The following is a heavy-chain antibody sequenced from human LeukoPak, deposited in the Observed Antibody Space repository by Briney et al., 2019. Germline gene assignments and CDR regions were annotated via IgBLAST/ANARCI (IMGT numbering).Heavy chain of an antibody. D-gene: IGHD3-10*01. Sequence: GASVKVSCKASGYTFTGYYMHWVRQAPGQGLEWMGRINPSSGGTNYAQKFQGRVTMTRDTSISTAYMELSRLRSDDTAVYYCASINYYGSGSSNMDVWGKGTTVTVSS. CDR1: GYTFTGYY. V-gene: IGHV1-2*06. CDR3: ASINYYGSGSSNMDV. CDR2: INPSSGGT. J-gene: IGHJ6*03.